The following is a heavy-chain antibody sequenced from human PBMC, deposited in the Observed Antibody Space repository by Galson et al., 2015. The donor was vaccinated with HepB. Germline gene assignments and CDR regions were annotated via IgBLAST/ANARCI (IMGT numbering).Heavy chain of an antibody. D-gene: IGHD2-15*01. Sequence: QSGAEVKKPGESLKISCKGSGYSFTSYWIGWVRQMPGKGLEWMGIIYPGDSDTRYSPSFQGQVTISADKSISTAYLQWSSLKASDTAMYYCARRKVAARGAYNWFDHWAREPGSPSPQ. CDR3: ARRKVAARGAYNWFDH. CDR1: GYSFTSYW. CDR2: IYPGDSDT. J-gene: IGHJ5*02. V-gene: IGHV5-51*03.